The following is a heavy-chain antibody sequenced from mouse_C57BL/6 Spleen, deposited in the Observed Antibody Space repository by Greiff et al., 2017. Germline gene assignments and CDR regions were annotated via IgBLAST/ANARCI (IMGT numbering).Heavy chain of an antibody. CDR2: IYPGNSDT. D-gene: IGHD1-1*01. CDR1: GYTFTSYW. V-gene: IGHV1-5*01. Sequence: VQLQQSGTVLARPGASVKMSCKTSGYTFTSYWMHWVKQRPGQGLEWIGAIYPGNSDTSYNQKFKGKAKLTAVTSASTAYMELSSLTNEDSAVYYCTRFYYGSSYGFDYWGQGTTLTVSS. CDR3: TRFYYGSSYGFDY. J-gene: IGHJ2*01.